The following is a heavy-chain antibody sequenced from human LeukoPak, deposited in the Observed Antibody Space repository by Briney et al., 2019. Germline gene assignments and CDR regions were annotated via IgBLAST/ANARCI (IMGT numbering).Heavy chain of an antibody. V-gene: IGHV4-59*01. D-gene: IGHD1-1*01. CDR3: ARLQPNSGEWAFDI. J-gene: IGHJ3*02. Sequence: SETLSLTCTVSGGSMRSYYWSWIRQPPGKGLELIGYVYYSGTANYNPSLESRVTISVDTSKNHFSLTLSSVTAADTAVYYCARLQPNSGEWAFDIWGQGTMVTVSS. CDR2: VYYSGTA. CDR1: GGSMRSYY.